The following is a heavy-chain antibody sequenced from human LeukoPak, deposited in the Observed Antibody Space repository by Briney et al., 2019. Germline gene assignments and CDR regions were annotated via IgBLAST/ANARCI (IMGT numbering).Heavy chain of an antibody. CDR2: IYYGGST. V-gene: IGHV4-39*07. CDR3: ARRGPVNYDILTGSSTHYFGY. J-gene: IGHJ4*02. Sequence: SETLSLTCTVYGGSSSSSSYYWGWLRQPPGRGGGWIGSIYYGGSTYYNPSLKSRVTISVDTSKNQFSLKLSSVTAADTAVYYCARRGPVNYDILTGSSTHYFGYWGQGTLVTVSS. CDR1: GGSSSSSSYY. D-gene: IGHD3-9*01.